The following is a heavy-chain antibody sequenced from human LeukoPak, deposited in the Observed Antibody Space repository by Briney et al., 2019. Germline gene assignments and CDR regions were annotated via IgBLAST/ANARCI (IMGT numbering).Heavy chain of an antibody. V-gene: IGHV3-30-3*01. D-gene: IGHD6-13*01. J-gene: IGHJ4*02. Sequence: PGGSLRLSCAASGFSFSSYWMHWVRQAPGKGLEWVAVIPYDGSNKYYADSVKGRFTISRDNSKNTLYLQMNSLRAEDTAVYYCAREGPYSSSWYYFDYWGQGTLVTVSS. CDR1: GFSFSSYW. CDR2: IPYDGSNK. CDR3: AREGPYSSSWYYFDY.